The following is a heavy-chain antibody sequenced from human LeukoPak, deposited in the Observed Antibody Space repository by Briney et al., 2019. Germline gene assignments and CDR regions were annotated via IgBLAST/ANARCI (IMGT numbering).Heavy chain of an antibody. Sequence: PSETLSLTCTVSGGSISSSSYYWGWIRQPPGKGLEWIGSIYYSGSTYYNPSLKSRFTISVDTSKNQFSLKLSSVTAADTAVYYCASTISITMIVVVSLPSLIFDYWGQGTLVTVSS. CDR1: GGSISSSSYY. J-gene: IGHJ4*02. V-gene: IGHV4-39*01. CDR3: ASTISITMIVVVSLPSLIFDY. D-gene: IGHD3-22*01. CDR2: IYYSGST.